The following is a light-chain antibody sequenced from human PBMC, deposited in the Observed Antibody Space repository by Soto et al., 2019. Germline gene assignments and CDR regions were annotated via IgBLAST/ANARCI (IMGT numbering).Light chain of an antibody. J-gene: IGLJ2*01. CDR2: LEGSGSY. V-gene: IGLV4-60*02. CDR3: YTWDSNTRV. Sequence: SWAQSSLGSSVKLTCTLSSGHSSYIIAWHHQQPGQAPRYLMKLEGSGSYNKGSGVPDRFSGSSSGADRYLTISNLQFEDEANCYCYTWDSNTRVFGGGTKVTVL. CDR1: SGHSSYI.